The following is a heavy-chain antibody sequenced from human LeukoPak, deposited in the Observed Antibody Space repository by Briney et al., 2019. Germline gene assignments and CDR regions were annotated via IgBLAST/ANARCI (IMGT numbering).Heavy chain of an antibody. Sequence: PSQTLSLTCTVSGGSLSSGGYYWSWIRQHPGKGLEWIGYIYYSGSTYYNPSLKSRVTISVDTSKNQFSLKLSSVTAADTAVYYCARGGITFGGVIESDFDYWGQGTLVTVSS. J-gene: IGHJ4*02. CDR2: IYYSGST. D-gene: IGHD3-16*02. V-gene: IGHV4-31*03. CDR3: ARGGITFGGVIESDFDY. CDR1: GGSLSSGGYY.